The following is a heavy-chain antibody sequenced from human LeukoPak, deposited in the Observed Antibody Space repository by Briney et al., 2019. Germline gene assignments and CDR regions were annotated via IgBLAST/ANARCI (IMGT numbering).Heavy chain of an antibody. Sequence: SQTLSLTCTVSGDSVRSNDYYWNWIRQPPGKGLEWIGYTQNSGNTYYNPSLKSRVIISRDKSKNQFSLKLSSVTAADTAVYYCASSTGWYDRGFDYWGQETLVTASA. CDR2: TQNSGNT. CDR3: ASSTGWYDRGFDY. V-gene: IGHV4-30-4*01. CDR1: GDSVRSNDYY. D-gene: IGHD6-19*01. J-gene: IGHJ4*02.